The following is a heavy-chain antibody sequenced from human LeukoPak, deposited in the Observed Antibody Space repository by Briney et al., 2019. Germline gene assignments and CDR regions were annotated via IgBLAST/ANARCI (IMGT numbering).Heavy chain of an antibody. D-gene: IGHD1-26*01. V-gene: IGHV3-23*01. J-gene: IGHJ4*02. Sequence: PGGSLRLSCAASGFTFSSYAMSWVRQAPGKGLEWVSGISGSGGETHYTDSVKGRFTISRDNSKNTLYLQMNSLRVEDTAVYYCAKGRSGSYSPTWDYWGQGTLVTVSS. CDR3: AKGRSGSYSPTWDY. CDR2: ISGSGGET. CDR1: GFTFSSYA.